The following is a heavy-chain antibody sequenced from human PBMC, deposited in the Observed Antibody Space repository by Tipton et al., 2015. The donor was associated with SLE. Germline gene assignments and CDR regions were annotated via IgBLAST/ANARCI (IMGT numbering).Heavy chain of an antibody. CDR1: GFTFSSYW. V-gene: IGHV3-7*01. D-gene: IGHD3-10*01. CDR3: ARESVMDSGSYYSFDY. J-gene: IGHJ4*02. CDR2: IKQDGSEK. Sequence: SLRLSCAASGFTFSSYWMSWVRQAPGKGLEWVANIKQDGSEKYYVDSVKGRFTISSDNAKNSLYLQMNSLRAEDTAVYYCARESVMDSGSYYSFDYWGQGTLVTVSS.